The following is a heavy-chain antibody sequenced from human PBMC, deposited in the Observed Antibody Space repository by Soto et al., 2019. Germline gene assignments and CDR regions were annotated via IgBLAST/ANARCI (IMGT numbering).Heavy chain of an antibody. V-gene: IGHV4-59*01. Sequence: QVQLQESGPGLVKPSETLSLTCTVSGGSISSYYWSWIRQPPGKGLEWIGYIYYSGSTNYNPSLKSRVTISVDTSKNQFSLKLSSVTAADTAVYYCERSRGGYFGYWGQGTLVTVSS. CDR2: IYYSGST. CDR3: ERSRGGYFGY. D-gene: IGHD3-22*01. CDR1: GGSISSYY. J-gene: IGHJ4*02.